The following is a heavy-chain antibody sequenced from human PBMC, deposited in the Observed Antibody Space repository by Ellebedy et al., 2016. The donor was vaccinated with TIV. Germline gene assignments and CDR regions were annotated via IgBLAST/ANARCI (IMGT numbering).Heavy chain of an antibody. CDR3: ARERQNVTTGTTWSYYGMDV. J-gene: IGHJ6*02. CDR1: GYTFTGYY. Sequence: ASVKVSXXASGYTFTGYYMHWVRQAPGQGLEWMGWINPNSGGTNYAQKFQGWVTMTRDTSISTAYMELSRLRSDDTAVYYCARERQNVTTGTTWSYYGMDVWGQGTTVTVSS. D-gene: IGHD1-1*01. CDR2: INPNSGGT. V-gene: IGHV1-2*04.